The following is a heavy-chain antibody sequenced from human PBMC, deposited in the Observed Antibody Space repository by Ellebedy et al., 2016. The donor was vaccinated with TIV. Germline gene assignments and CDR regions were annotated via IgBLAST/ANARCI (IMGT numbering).Heavy chain of an antibody. Sequence: PGGSLRLSCEGSGYNFPHYWIAWVRQMPGKGLEWMGSIYPGDSDTRYSQSLQGQASISVDESTGTAYLQWSSLKAADTATYYCARAATGEKYYQFGLDVWGQGTTVTVSS. CDR1: GYNFPHYW. CDR2: IYPGDSDT. V-gene: IGHV5-51*01. CDR3: ARAATGEKYYQFGLDV. J-gene: IGHJ6*02. D-gene: IGHD6-25*01.